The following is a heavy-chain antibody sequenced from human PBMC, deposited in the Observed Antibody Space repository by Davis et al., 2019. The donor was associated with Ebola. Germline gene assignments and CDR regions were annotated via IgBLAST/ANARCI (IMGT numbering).Heavy chain of an antibody. V-gene: IGHV3-21*06. J-gene: IGHJ5*02. CDR2: ISATARYT. Sequence: PGGSLRLSCAGSGLTFSSYNMNWIRQAPGKGLEWVPSISATARYTYYADSVEGRFTISRDNARDSVYLQMNSLRVEDTAIYFCAGDIRRGENYGWFDPWGHGTLVTVSS. D-gene: IGHD4/OR15-4a*01. CDR1: GLTFSSYN. CDR3: AGDIRRGENYGWFDP.